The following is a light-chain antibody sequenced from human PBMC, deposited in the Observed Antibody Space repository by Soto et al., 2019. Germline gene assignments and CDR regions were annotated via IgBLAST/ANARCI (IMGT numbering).Light chain of an antibody. CDR1: ISDIGAYNF. J-gene: IGLJ1*01. CDR2: HVT. V-gene: IGLV2-14*04. CDR3: SSHTTRTTCA. Sequence: SSSIIKTENISDIGAYNFVSWYQQHPGRAPILMIYHVTDRPSGVSNRFSASKSGNTASLTISGLLAKHEADYYCSSHTTRTTCAFVPGSKVTLL.